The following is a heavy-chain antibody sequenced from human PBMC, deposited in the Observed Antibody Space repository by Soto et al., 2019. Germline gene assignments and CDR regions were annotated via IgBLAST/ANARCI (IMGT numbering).Heavy chain of an antibody. CDR1: GFSMRSYT. D-gene: IGHD3-3*01. CDR3: AISKDFGVVNPYMDV. CDR2: ISSSSSYI. J-gene: IGHJ6*03. V-gene: IGHV3-21*01. Sequence: PGGSLRLSCSGSGFSMRSYTRGWVRLAPGKGLEWVSSISSSSSYIYYADSVKGRFTISRDNAKNSLYLQMNSLRAEDTAVYYCAISKDFGVVNPYMDVWGKGTTVTVSS.